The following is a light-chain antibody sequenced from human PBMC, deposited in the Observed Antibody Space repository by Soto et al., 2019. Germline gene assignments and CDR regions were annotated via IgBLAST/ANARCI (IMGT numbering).Light chain of an antibody. J-gene: IGLJ2*01. V-gene: IGLV2-14*01. Sequence: QSVLTQPASVSGSPGQSITISCTGTSSNVGGYNYVSWYQQHPGKAPKLMIYDVSNRPSGVSNRFSGSKSGNTASLTISGLQAEDEADYYCSSYTSSNTLVFGGGTKATVL. CDR3: SSYTSSNTLV. CDR1: SSNVGGYNY. CDR2: DVS.